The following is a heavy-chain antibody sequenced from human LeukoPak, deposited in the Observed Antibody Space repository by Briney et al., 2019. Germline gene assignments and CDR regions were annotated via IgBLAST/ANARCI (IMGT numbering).Heavy chain of an antibody. CDR2: IYYSGST. V-gene: IGHV4-59*01. Sequence: PSETLSLTCTVSGGSISSYYWSWIRQPPGKGLEWIGYIYYSGSTNYNPSLKSRVTIAVDTSKNQFSLKLNSVTAADTAVYYCARDNSDCNGGSCEDNWFDPWGQGTLVTVSS. J-gene: IGHJ5*02. D-gene: IGHD2-15*01. CDR1: GGSISSYY. CDR3: ARDNSDCNGGSCEDNWFDP.